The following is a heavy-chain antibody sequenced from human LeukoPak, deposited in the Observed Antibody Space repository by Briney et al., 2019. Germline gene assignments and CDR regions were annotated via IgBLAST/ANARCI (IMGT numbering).Heavy chain of an antibody. CDR2: ITGSGGNT. D-gene: IGHD3-3*01. Sequence: GGSLRLSCAASGFTFSIYAMSWVRQAPGKGLEWVSGITGSGGNTYYADSVKGRFTISRDNSKNTLYLQMNSLRAEDTAVYYCAKGANDFWSGYYTFEYWGQGTLVTVSS. V-gene: IGHV3-23*01. J-gene: IGHJ4*02. CDR1: GFTFSIYA. CDR3: AKGANDFWSGYYTFEY.